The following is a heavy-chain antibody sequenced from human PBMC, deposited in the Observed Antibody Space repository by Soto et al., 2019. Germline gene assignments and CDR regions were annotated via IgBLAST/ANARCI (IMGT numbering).Heavy chain of an antibody. CDR3: AMDTYYYDSSGYTYDFDY. D-gene: IGHD3-22*01. Sequence: SVKVSCKASGGTFSSYAISWVRQAPGQGLEWMGGIIPIFGTANYAQKFQGRVTITADESTSTAYMELSSLRSEDTAVYYCAMDTYYYDSSGYTYDFDYWGQGTLVTVSS. V-gene: IGHV1-69*13. J-gene: IGHJ4*02. CDR1: GGTFSSYA. CDR2: IIPIFGTA.